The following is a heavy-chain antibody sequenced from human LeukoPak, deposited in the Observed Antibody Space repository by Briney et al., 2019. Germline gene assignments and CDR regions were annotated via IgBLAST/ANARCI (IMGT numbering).Heavy chain of an antibody. V-gene: IGHV5-51*01. CDR2: IYPGDSDA. CDR3: ASRSQAGAFDI. Sequence: GESLKISCKGSGYSFTNYWIAWVRQMPEKGLEWMGVIYPGDSDARYSPSFQGQVTISADKSISTAYLQWSSLKASDTAMYYCASRSQAGAFDIWGQGTLVTVSS. CDR1: GYSFTNYW. J-gene: IGHJ3*02. D-gene: IGHD2-15*01.